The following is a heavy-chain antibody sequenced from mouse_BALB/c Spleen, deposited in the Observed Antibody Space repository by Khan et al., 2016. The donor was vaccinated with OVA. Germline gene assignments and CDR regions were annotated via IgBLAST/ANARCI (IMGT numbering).Heavy chain of an antibody. J-gene: IGHJ4*01. CDR3: ARQPSYHYRLMDS. CDR2: IWSDGST. Sequence: QVQRKEEGPGLVAPSQSLSITCTISGFSLTNYGVHWVRQPPGKGLEWLVVIWSDGSTTYNSALKSRLTISKDNSKSQVFLKMNSLQTDDTAVYFYARQPSYHYRLMDSWGQGPSVTVSS. V-gene: IGHV2-6-1*01. CDR1: GFSLTNYG. D-gene: IGHD2-4*01.